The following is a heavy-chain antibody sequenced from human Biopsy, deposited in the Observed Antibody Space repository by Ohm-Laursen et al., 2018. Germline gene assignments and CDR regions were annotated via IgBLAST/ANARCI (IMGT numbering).Heavy chain of an antibody. J-gene: IGHJ4*02. CDR2: INPSGSDA. D-gene: IGHD3-10*01. CDR1: GYTFTNYY. V-gene: IGHV1-46*01. CDR3: AADSGSGSHFRFDY. Sequence: GASVKASCKASGYTFTNYYMHWVRQAPGQGLEWMGRINPSGSDATYAQKFQGRVTMTRDTSTSTAYMDLSSLRSEDTAVYYCAADSGSGSHFRFDYWGQGALVSVSS.